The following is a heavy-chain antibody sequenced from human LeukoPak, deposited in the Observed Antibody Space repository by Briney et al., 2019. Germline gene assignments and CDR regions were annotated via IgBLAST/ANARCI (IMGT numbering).Heavy chain of an antibody. Sequence: ASVKVSCKASGYTFTGYYMHWVRQAPGQGLEWMGWINPNSGGTNYAQKFQGRVTMTRDTSISTAYMELSRLRSDDTAVYYCAVKLLEWLTPPYYMDVWGKGTTVTVSS. CDR1: GYTFTGYY. V-gene: IGHV1-2*02. CDR2: INPNSGGT. CDR3: AVKLLEWLTPPYYMDV. D-gene: IGHD3-3*01. J-gene: IGHJ6*03.